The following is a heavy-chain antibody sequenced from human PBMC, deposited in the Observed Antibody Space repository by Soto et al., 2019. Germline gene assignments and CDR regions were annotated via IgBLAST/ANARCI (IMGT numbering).Heavy chain of an antibody. V-gene: IGHV3-30-3*01. CDR3: ARDCRHCSTSGVSYGMDV. Sequence: GGSLRLSCAASGFTFSSYAMHWVRQAPGKGLEWVAVISYDGSNKYYADSVKGRFTISRDNSKNTLYLQMNSLRAEDTAVYYCARDCRHCSTSGVSYGMDVWGQGTTVTVSS. CDR2: ISYDGSNK. J-gene: IGHJ6*02. D-gene: IGHD2-2*01. CDR1: GFTFSSYA.